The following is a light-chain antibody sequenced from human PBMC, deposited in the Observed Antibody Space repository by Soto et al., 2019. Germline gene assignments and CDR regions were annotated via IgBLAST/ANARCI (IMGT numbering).Light chain of an antibody. J-gene: IGKJ4*01. CDR1: QSVSSSY. CDR3: QQYGSSLAVT. V-gene: IGKV3-20*01. Sequence: EIVLTQSPGTLSLSPGERATLSCRASQSVSSSYLAWYQQKPGQAPRLLIYGASSRATGIPDRFSGSGSGTDFTLTIGRLEPEEFAEYYCQQYGSSLAVTFGGGTKVEIK. CDR2: GAS.